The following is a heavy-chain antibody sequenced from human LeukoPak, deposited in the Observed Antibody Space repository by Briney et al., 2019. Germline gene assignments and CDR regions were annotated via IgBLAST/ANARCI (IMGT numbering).Heavy chain of an antibody. J-gene: IGHJ4*02. D-gene: IGHD3-16*02. Sequence: SGPTLVNPTQTLTLTCTFSGFSLSTSGVGVGWIRQPPGKALEWLALIYWDDDKRYSPSLKSRLTITKDTSKNQVVLTMTNMDPVDTATYYCAHSRTYYDYVWGSYRYRRDYWGQGTLVTVSS. CDR2: IYWDDDK. CDR1: GFSLSTSGVG. V-gene: IGHV2-5*02. CDR3: AHSRTYYDYVWGSYRYRRDY.